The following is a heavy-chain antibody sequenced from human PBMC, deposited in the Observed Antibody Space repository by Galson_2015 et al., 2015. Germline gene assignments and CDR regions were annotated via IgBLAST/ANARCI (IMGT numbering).Heavy chain of an antibody. D-gene: IGHD2-2*01. V-gene: IGHV4-31*03. CDR1: GGSISSGGYY. Sequence: TLSLTCTVSGGSISSGGYYWSWIRQHPGKGLEWIGYIYYSGSTYYNPSLKSRVTISVDTSKNQFSLKLSSVTAADTAVYYCARLERGPYCSSTSCINYYFDYWGQGTLVTVSS. J-gene: IGHJ4*02. CDR2: IYYSGST. CDR3: ARLERGPYCSSTSCINYYFDY.